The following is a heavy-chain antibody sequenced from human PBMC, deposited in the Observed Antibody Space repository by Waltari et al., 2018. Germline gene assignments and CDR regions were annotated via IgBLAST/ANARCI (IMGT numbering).Heavy chain of an antibody. Sequence: EVQLVESGGGLVQPGRSLRLSCAASGFPFDNYAMPWVRPAPGKGLEWGAGISWNSGSIGYADSVKGRFTIARDNAKNSLNQQMNSLRAEDTAFYYCAKDMGIVATMVDSWGQGTLVTVSS. D-gene: IGHD5-12*01. CDR2: ISWNSGSI. V-gene: IGHV3-9*01. CDR3: AKDMGIVATMVDS. J-gene: IGHJ4*02. CDR1: GFPFDNYA.